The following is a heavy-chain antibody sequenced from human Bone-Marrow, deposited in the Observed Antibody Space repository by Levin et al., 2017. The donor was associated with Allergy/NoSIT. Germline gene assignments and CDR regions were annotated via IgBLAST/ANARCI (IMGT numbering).Heavy chain of an antibody. D-gene: IGHD2-15*01. Sequence: VASVKVSCRSSGYTFTEYSIHWVRQAPGQGLEWMGWINPNSGDANYAQKFQGRVIMTRDTSITTDYMELSGLTSDDTAVYYCARVYSPQICSATACYPDFWGQGTLVIVSS. V-gene: IGHV1-2*02. CDR1: GYTFTEYS. J-gene: IGHJ4*02. CDR2: INPNSGDA. CDR3: ARVYSPQICSATACYPDF.